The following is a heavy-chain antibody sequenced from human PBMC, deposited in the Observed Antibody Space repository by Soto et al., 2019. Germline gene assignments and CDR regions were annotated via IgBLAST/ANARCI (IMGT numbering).Heavy chain of an antibody. CDR3: ARKCSGGSCYSPWGKDV. J-gene: IGHJ6*04. CDR1: GFTFSSYW. CDR2: IKQDGSEK. D-gene: IGHD2-15*01. Sequence: EVQLVESGGGLVQPGGSLRLSCAASGFTFSSYWMSWVRQAPGKGLEWVANIKQDGSEKYYVDSVKGRFTISRDNAKNSLYLQMNSLRAEDTAVYYCARKCSGGSCYSPWGKDVWGKGTTVTVSS. V-gene: IGHV3-7*01.